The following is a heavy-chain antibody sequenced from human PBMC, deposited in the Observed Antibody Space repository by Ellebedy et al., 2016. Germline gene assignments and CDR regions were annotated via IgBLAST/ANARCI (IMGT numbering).Heavy chain of an antibody. D-gene: IGHD1-26*01. CDR1: GFTFNTYS. Sequence: GGSLRLSCAASGFTFNTYSMNWVRQAPGKGLEWVSYISSSSSTIYYADSVKGRFTISRDTAKNSLYLQMNSLRAEDTAVYYCARGLGETTGGIGYWGQGTLVTVSP. CDR2: ISSSSSTI. V-gene: IGHV3-48*04. J-gene: IGHJ4*02. CDR3: ARGLGETTGGIGY.